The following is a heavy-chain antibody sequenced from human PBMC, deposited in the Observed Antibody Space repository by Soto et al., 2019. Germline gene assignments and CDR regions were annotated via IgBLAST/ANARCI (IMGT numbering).Heavy chain of an antibody. Sequence: EVQLVESGGGLVQPGGSLRLSCAASGFTFSSYWMHWVRQVPGKGLVWVSRINSDGSSTSYADSVKGRFTISRDNAKNTLYLQMSRLRAEDTAVYYCARGDRYGGAEYFQFWGQGTLVTVSS. CDR1: GFTFSSYW. V-gene: IGHV3-74*01. CDR2: INSDGSST. CDR3: ARGDRYGGAEYFQF. J-gene: IGHJ1*01. D-gene: IGHD4-17*01.